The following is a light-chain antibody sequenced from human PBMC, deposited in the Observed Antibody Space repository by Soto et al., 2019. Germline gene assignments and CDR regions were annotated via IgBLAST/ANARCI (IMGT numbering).Light chain of an antibody. CDR1: QDISNY. J-gene: IGKJ3*01. CDR3: QHYDNLPFT. CDR2: DAS. V-gene: IGKV1-33*01. Sequence: DIQMTQSPSSLSASVGDRVTITCQASQDISNYLNWYQQKPGKAPKLRIYDASNLETGVPSMFSGSGSGKDFTFTISSLQPEDIATYYCQHYDNLPFTFGPGTKVDIK.